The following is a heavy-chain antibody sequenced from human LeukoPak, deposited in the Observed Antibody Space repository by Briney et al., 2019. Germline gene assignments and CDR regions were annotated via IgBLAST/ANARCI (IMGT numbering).Heavy chain of an antibody. CDR2: INPSGGST. CDR3: ARVREGATFDY. CDR1: GYTFTSYY. D-gene: IGHD1-26*01. J-gene: IGHJ4*02. Sequence: ASVKVSCKASGYTFTSYYMHWVRQAPGQGLEWVGIINPSGGSTSYAQKFQGRVTMTRDMSTSTVYMELSSLRSEDTAVYYCARVREGATFDYWGQGTLVTVSS. V-gene: IGHV1-46*01.